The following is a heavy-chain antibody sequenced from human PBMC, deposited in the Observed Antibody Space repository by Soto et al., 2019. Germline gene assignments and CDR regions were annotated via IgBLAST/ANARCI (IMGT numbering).Heavy chain of an antibody. V-gene: IGHV3-23*01. Sequence: GGSLRLSCAASGFTFSSYAMSWARQAPGKGLEWVSAISGSGGSTYYADSVKGRFTISRDNSKNKLYLQMNSLRAEDTAVYYCAKASGTMVRGVIIGPPDYWGQGTLVTVSS. CDR1: GFTFSSYA. CDR3: AKASGTMVRGVIIGPPDY. D-gene: IGHD3-10*01. CDR2: ISGSGGST. J-gene: IGHJ4*02.